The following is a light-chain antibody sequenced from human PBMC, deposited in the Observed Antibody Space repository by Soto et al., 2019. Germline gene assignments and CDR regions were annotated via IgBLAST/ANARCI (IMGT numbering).Light chain of an antibody. CDR1: HSNIGRSR. J-gene: IGLJ2*01. CDR2: SNI. Sequence: QSVLTQPPSASATLGQSVTIFCSGTHSNIGRSRVSWYQMLPGAAPKLLIYSNIQRPSGVPDRFSGSKRQSDASASLAISGLQAEDEADYYCSSYTSSSTLVVVFGGGTKLTVL. V-gene: IGLV1-44*01. CDR3: SSYTSSSTLVVV.